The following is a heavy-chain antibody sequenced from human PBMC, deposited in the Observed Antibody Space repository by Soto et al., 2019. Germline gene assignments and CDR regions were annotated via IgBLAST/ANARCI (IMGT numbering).Heavy chain of an antibody. D-gene: IGHD3-10*01. CDR1: GGSINSGDYY. CDR3: ARDLRGGSYGMDV. V-gene: IGHV4-31*03. J-gene: IGHJ6*01. CDR2: IFYSGST. Sequence: QVQLQESGPGLVKPSQTLSLTCTVSGGSINSGDYYWSWIRQHPGKGLECIGYIFYSGSTYDNQSLKSRVTISVDTAKNQFSLKLSSVTAADTAVFCCARDLRGGSYGMDVWGQWTTVTVSS.